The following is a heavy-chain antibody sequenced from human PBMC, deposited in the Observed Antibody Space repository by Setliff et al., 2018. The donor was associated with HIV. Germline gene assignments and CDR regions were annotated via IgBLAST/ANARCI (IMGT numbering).Heavy chain of an antibody. Sequence: ASVKVSSKASGYRFTSNSLNWVRQAPEQGPEWLGLINTYSGKPTYVKVLTGRFVFSLDTSVNTAYLQISSLKTEDTAVYYCARQNGDYHGVDKWGQGTLVTVSS. CDR3: ARQNGDYHGVDK. CDR2: INTYSGKP. D-gene: IGHD4-17*01. J-gene: IGHJ4*02. V-gene: IGHV7-4-1*02. CDR1: GYRFTSNS.